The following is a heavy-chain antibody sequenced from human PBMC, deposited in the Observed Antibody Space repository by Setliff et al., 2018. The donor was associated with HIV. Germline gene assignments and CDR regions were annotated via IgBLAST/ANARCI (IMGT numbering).Heavy chain of an antibody. J-gene: IGHJ4*02. CDR2: IKPDASER. D-gene: IGHD5-12*01. Sequence: GESLKISCAASGFTYSGYWMSWVRQTSGKGLEWVATIKPDASERSYLDSVKGRFTISRDNAKNSLFLQMNSLRADDTAVYYCAKEGGERATIGYFDYWGQGTLVTVSS. CDR1: GFTYSGYW. V-gene: IGHV3-7*03. CDR3: AKEGGERATIGYFDY.